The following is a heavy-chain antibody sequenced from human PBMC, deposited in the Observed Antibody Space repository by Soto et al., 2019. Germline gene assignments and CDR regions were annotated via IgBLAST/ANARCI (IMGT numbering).Heavy chain of an antibody. Sequence: SETLSLTCAVYGGPFSGYYWSWIRQPPGKGLEWIGEINHSGSTNYNPSLKSRVTISVDTSKNQFSLKLSSVTAADTAVYYCARGYSSSWYYYYGMDVWGQGTTVTVSS. D-gene: IGHD6-13*01. CDR2: INHSGST. CDR3: ARGYSSSWYYYYGMDV. V-gene: IGHV4-34*01. CDR1: GGPFSGYY. J-gene: IGHJ6*02.